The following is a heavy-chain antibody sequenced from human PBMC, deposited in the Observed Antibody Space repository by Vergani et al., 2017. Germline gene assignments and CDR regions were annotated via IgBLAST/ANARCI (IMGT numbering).Heavy chain of an antibody. J-gene: IGHJ4*02. CDR3: AGPQGTSAYYYGGFDY. CDR1: GFTFDTYA. D-gene: IGHD3-22*01. Sequence: EVQLLESGGGLVQPGGSRRLSCAGAGFTFDTYAMTWVCQAPGKGLEWVSTISSDGGSTYYADSVKGRFTISRDNSKNTLSLQMNSLTAEDTAIYYCAGPQGTSAYYYGGFDYWGQGILVTVSS. CDR2: ISSDGGST. V-gene: IGHV3-23*01.